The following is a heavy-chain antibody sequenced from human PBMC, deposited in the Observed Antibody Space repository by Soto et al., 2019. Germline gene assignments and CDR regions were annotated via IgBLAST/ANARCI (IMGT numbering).Heavy chain of an antibody. D-gene: IGHD5-18*01. Sequence: SETLSLTFTVSGGSISSYYWSWIRQPPGKGLEWIGSIYYSGSTYYNPSLKSRVTISVDTSKNQFSLKLSSVTAADTAVYYCARHLGYGLYYFDYWGQGTLVT. CDR2: IYYSGST. J-gene: IGHJ4*02. CDR1: GGSISSYY. CDR3: ARHLGYGLYYFDY. V-gene: IGHV4-59*05.